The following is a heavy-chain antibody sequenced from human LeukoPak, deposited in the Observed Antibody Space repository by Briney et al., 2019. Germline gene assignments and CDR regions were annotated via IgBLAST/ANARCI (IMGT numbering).Heavy chain of an antibody. CDR1: GYSFTSYW. V-gene: IGHV5-51*01. D-gene: IGHD3-10*01. CDR3: ARHSRGSGSYYNLGAFDI. J-gene: IGHJ3*02. CDR2: IYPGDSDT. Sequence: GESLKISCKGSGYSFTSYWIGWVRQMPGKGLEWMGIIYPGDSDTRYSPSFQGQVTISADKSISTAYLQWSSLKASDTAMYYCARHSRGSGSYYNLGAFDIWGQGTMVTVSS.